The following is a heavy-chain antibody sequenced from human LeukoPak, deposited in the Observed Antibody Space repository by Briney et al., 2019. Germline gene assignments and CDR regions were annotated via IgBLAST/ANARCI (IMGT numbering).Heavy chain of an antibody. CDR1: GFTVSSNS. Sequence: GGSLRLSCTVSGFTVSSNSMSWVRQAPGKGLEYVSAISSNGGSTYYANSVKGRFTISRDNSKNTLYLQMGSLRAEDMAVYYCATTATGSLDYWGQGTLVTVSS. CDR2: ISSNGGST. CDR3: ATTATGSLDY. J-gene: IGHJ4*02. D-gene: IGHD3-9*01. V-gene: IGHV3-64*01.